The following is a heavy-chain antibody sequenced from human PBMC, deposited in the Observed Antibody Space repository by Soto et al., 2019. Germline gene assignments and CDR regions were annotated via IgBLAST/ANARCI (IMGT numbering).Heavy chain of an antibody. Sequence: QVHLQQRGAGLLKPSETLSLNCVVSGESFSGYYWSWIRQTPGMGLEWIGEVDHRGSTTYNPSLKNRASISIDSSKTLFSLELTSVTAADTALYVCARYEYGNSLYGVDVWGQGARVTVSS. J-gene: IGHJ6*02. CDR1: GESFSGYY. CDR2: VDHRGST. V-gene: IGHV4-34*02. CDR3: ARYEYGNSLYGVDV. D-gene: IGHD1-7*01.